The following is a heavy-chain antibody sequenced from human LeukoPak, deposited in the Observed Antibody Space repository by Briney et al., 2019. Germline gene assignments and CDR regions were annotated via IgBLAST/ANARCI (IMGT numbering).Heavy chain of an antibody. CDR3: ATGLNVDTAFDI. J-gene: IGHJ3*02. CDR1: GYTFTSYY. V-gene: IGHV1-46*01. Sequence: ASVKVSCKASGYTFTSYYMHWVRQAPGQGLEWMGIINPSGGSTSYAQKFQGRVTMTEDTSTDTAYMELSSLRSEDTAVYYCATGLNVDTAFDIWGQGTMVTVSS. CDR2: INPSGGST. D-gene: IGHD5-18*01.